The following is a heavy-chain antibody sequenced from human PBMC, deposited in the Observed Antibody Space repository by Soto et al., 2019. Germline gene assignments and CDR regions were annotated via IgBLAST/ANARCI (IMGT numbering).Heavy chain of an antibody. J-gene: IGHJ6*03. D-gene: IGHD3-10*01. V-gene: IGHV4-34*01. CDR3: ARGLLLWFGELSRRGGYYYYMDV. CDR1: GGSFSGYY. CDR2: INDSGSS. Sequence: QVQLQQWGAGLLKPSETLSLTCAVYGGSFSGYYWSWIRQPPGKGLEWIGEINDSGSSNYNPSLKSRVTISVDTPKNQFSLKLSSVTAADTAVYYCARGLLLWFGELSRRGGYYYYMDVWGKGTMVTASS.